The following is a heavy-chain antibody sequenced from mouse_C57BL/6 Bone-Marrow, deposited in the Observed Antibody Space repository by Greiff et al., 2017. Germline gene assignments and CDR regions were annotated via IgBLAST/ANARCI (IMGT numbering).Heavy chain of an antibody. CDR1: GFSLNTFDMS. CDR3: ARGYYGSSSWFAY. V-gene: IGHV8-8*01. J-gene: IGHJ3*01. Sequence: QVTLKVSGPGILQPSQTLSLTCSFSGFSLNTFDMSVGWIRPPSGKGLEWLAHIWWDDDKYYNPALKSRLTISKDTSKNLVFLKIANVDTADTATYYCARGYYGSSSWFAYWGQGTRVTVSA. D-gene: IGHD1-1*01. CDR2: IWWDDDK.